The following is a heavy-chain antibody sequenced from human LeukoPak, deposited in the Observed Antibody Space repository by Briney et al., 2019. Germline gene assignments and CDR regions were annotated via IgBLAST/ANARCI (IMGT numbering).Heavy chain of an antibody. V-gene: IGHV4-39*01. CDR3: AVTTVTTVYY. CDR1: GGSIGSSNYY. CDR2: IYYSGST. D-gene: IGHD4-17*01. Sequence: PSETLSRTCTVSGGSIGSSNYYWGWIRQPPGKGLEWIGTIYYSGSTYYNPSLKSRVTISVDTSKNQFSLKLSSVTAADTAVYYCAVTTVTTVYYWGQGTLVTVSS. J-gene: IGHJ4*02.